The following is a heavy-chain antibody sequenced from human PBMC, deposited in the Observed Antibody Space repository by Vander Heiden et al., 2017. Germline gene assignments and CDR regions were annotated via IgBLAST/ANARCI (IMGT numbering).Heavy chain of an antibody. CDR3: AIDKKRGRAAAGTFDY. CDR1: GLPFSSYG. J-gene: IGHJ4*01. D-gene: IGHD6-13*01. CDR2: IWYDGSNK. Sequence: QVQLVESGGGVVQPGRSLRLSWAASGLPFSSYGMHWVRQAPGKGLEWVAVIWYDGSNKYYADSVKGRFTISRDNSKNTRDLKMNSMRAEETAVYYCAIDKKRGRAAAGTFDYWGHGSLVTVYS. V-gene: IGHV3-33*01.